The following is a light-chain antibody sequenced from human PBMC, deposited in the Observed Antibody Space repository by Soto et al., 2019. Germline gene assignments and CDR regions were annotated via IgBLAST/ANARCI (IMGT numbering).Light chain of an antibody. CDR2: GAS. CDR1: QSVSSSY. Sequence: EIVLTQSPGTLSLSPGERATLSCRASQSVSSSYLAWYQQKPGQAPRLLIYGASSRATGIPDRFSGSGSGTDFTLTISRLEPEDFAVYYCQQYGSSLDMSTFGQGTKLEIK. V-gene: IGKV3-20*01. CDR3: QQYGSSLDMST. J-gene: IGKJ2*01.